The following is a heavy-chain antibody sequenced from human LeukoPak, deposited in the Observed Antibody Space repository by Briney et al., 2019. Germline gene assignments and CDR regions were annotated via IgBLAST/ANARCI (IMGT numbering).Heavy chain of an antibody. Sequence: PGGSLRLSCTASGFTFGDYTMSWFRQAPGKGLEWVAVISYDGSNKYYADSVKGRFTISRDNSKNTLYLQMNSLRAEDTAVYYCAKDRPSSSAVDYWGQGTLVTVSS. J-gene: IGHJ4*02. CDR2: ISYDGSNK. CDR3: AKDRPSSSAVDY. D-gene: IGHD6-6*01. CDR1: GFTFGDYT. V-gene: IGHV3-30*04.